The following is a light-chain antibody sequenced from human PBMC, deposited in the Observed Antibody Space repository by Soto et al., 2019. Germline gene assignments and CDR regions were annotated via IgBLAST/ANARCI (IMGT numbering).Light chain of an antibody. CDR1: QRLLHSNGNNF. J-gene: IGKJ2*01. V-gene: IGKV2-28*01. CDR2: LGS. CDR3: MQALQTPYT. Sequence: EIVMTQSPPSLTVTPGEPASISCRSSQRLLHSNGNNFLDWYLQKPGQSPQLLIYLGSNRASGVPDRVRGSAAGPDFTLKISRVEAEDVGVYYCMQALQTPYTFGQGTKLEIK.